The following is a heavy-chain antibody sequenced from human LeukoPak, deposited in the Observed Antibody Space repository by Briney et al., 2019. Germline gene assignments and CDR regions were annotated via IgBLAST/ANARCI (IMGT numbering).Heavy chain of an antibody. Sequence: GGSLRLSCEASGFTFGNYAMNWVRQAPGKGLEWVSTISGTGSSTYYADSAKGRFTISRDNSKVTLFLQLNSLTAADTAMYFCAKASVAIPQYCNSWGQGTLVTVSS. CDR3: AKASVAIPQYCNS. V-gene: IGHV3-23*01. CDR2: ISGTGSST. J-gene: IGHJ5*02. CDR1: GFTFGNYA. D-gene: IGHD2-2*02.